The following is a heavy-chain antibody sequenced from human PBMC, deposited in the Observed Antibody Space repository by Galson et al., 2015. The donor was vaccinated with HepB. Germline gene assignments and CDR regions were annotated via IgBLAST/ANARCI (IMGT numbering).Heavy chain of an antibody. V-gene: IGHV1-3*01. CDR3: ARGTVLPYGMDV. Sequence: VKVSCKASGYIFTSYTIHWVRQAPGQRLEWMGWINAGYGYTKYSQKFQGRVTTTRDTSASTAYMELSSLRSEDTAVYYCARGTVLPYGMDVWGQGTTVTVSS. CDR1: GYIFTSYT. J-gene: IGHJ6*02. D-gene: IGHD3/OR15-3a*01. CDR2: INAGYGYT.